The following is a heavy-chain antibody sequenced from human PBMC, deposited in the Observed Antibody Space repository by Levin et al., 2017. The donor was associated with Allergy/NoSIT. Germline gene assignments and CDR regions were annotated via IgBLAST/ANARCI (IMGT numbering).Heavy chain of an antibody. D-gene: IGHD3-10*01. CDR2: IYYSGST. CDR3: AREGHYYGSGSYLDY. CDR1: GGSISSYY. Sequence: PSETLSLTCTVSGGSISSYYWSWIRQPPGKGLEWIGYIYYSGSTNYNPSLKSRVTISVDTSKNQFSLKLSSVTAADTAVYYCAREGHYYGSGSYLDYWGQGTLVTVSS. J-gene: IGHJ4*02. V-gene: IGHV4-59*01.